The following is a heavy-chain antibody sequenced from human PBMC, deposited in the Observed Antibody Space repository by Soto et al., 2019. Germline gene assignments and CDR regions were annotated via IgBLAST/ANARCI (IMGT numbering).Heavy chain of an antibody. CDR3: ARGSTDSYPGSRIFDF. V-gene: IGHV3-23*01. J-gene: IGHJ4*02. D-gene: IGHD3-10*01. Sequence: GGSLRLSCAASGFTFSSYAMSWVRQAPGKGLEWVSAISGSGGSTYYADSVRGRFTMSRDNSKKTLYLQMNSLRVEDSALYYCARGSTDSYPGSRIFDFWGRGTLVTVSS. CDR1: GFTFSSYA. CDR2: ISGSGGST.